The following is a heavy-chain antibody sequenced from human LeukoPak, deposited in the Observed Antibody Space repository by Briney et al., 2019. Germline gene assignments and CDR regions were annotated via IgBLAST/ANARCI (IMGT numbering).Heavy chain of an antibody. CDR1: GYTFTNYG. J-gene: IGHJ4*02. Sequence: GASVKVSCKASGYTFTNYGISWVRQAPGQRLERMGWISAYNGDTNYAQKLQGRVTMTTDTSTSTAYMELRSLRSDDTAVYYCAVRNRSSWSPFDFWGQGTLVTVSS. CDR3: AVRNRSSWSPFDF. V-gene: IGHV1-18*01. D-gene: IGHD6-13*01. CDR2: ISAYNGDT.